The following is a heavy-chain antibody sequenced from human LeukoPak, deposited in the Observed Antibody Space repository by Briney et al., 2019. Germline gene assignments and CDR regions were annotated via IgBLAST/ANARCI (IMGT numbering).Heavy chain of an antibody. J-gene: IGHJ3*02. CDR2: ISGSGGSA. CDR1: GFTFSSYA. D-gene: IGHD6-19*01. CDR3: ARDREQWLVTAFDI. Sequence: PGGSLRLSCAASGFTFSSYAMSWVRQAPGKGLEWVSAISGSGGSAYYADSVKGRFTISRDNSKNTLYLQMNSLRSEDTAVYYCARDREQWLVTAFDIWGQGTMVTVSS. V-gene: IGHV3-23*01.